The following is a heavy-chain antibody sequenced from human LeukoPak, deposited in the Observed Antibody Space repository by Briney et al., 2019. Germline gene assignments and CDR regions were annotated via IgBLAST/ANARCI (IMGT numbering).Heavy chain of an antibody. J-gene: IGHJ5*01. CDR2: IHKDGSEK. CDR1: GFTFSNYW. V-gene: IGHV3-7*04. Sequence: GGSLRLSCAASGFTFSNYWMSWVRQAPGKGLEWMGNIHKDGSEKYYVDPVKGRFTISTDNAKSSLHLQMSSLRAEDTAVYYCARAGSISWFEYWGQGTLVSVS. CDR3: ARAGSISWFEY. D-gene: IGHD3-10*01.